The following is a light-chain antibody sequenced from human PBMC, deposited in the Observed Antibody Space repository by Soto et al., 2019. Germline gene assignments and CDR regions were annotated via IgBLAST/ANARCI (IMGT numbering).Light chain of an antibody. CDR3: QSYDSSLSGYVV. CDR2: GNS. V-gene: IGLV1-40*01. J-gene: IGLJ2*01. Sequence: QSVLTQPPSVSGAPGQRVTISCTGSSSNIGAGYDVHWYQQLPGPAPKLLIYGNSNRPSGVPDRFSGSKSGTSASLAITGLQAEDEADYYCQSYDSSLSGYVVFGGGTQLTVL. CDR1: SSNIGAGYD.